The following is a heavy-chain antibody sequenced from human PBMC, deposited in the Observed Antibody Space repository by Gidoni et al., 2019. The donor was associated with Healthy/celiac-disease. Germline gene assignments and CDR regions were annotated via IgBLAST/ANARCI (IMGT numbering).Heavy chain of an antibody. Sequence: EVQLVESGGGLVQPGRSLRLSCTASGFTFGADAMSWFRQAPGQGLEWVGFIRSKAYGGTTEYAASVKGRFTISRDDSKSIAYLQMNSLKTEDTAVYYCTRHYCSSTSCYSFDYWGQGTLVTVSS. D-gene: IGHD2-2*01. J-gene: IGHJ4*02. CDR3: TRHYCSSTSCYSFDY. V-gene: IGHV3-49*03. CDR2: IRSKAYGGTT. CDR1: GFTFGADA.